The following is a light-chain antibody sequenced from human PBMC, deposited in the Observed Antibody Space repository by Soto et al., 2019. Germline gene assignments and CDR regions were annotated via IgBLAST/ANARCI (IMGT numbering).Light chain of an antibody. CDR2: GAS. J-gene: IGKJ1*01. Sequence: EIVLTQSPGTLSLSPGERATLSCRASQSVGSSYLAWYQQKPGQAPRLLIYGASSRATGIPDRFSGSGSGTEFTLTISRLEPEDFAVYYCQQYGSSPRTFGQGTEVEIK. V-gene: IGKV3-20*01. CDR3: QQYGSSPRT. CDR1: QSVGSSY.